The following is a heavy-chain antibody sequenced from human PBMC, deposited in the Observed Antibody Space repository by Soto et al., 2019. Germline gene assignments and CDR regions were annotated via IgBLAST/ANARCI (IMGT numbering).Heavy chain of an antibody. CDR2: IIPILGIA. J-gene: IGHJ5*02. V-gene: IGHV1-69*10. Sequence: SVKVSCKVSGYTLTELSMHWVRQAPGKGLEWMGGIIPILGIANYAQKFQGRVTITADKSTSTAYMELRSLRSDDTAVYYCARDPRYYCSSTSCYGGWFDPWGQGTLVTVSS. CDR3: ARDPRYYCSSTSCYGGWFDP. D-gene: IGHD2-2*01. CDR1: GYTLTELS.